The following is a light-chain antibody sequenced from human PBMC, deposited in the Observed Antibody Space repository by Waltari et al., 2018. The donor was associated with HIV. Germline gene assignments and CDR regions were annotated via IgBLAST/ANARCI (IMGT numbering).Light chain of an antibody. J-gene: IGLJ1*01. V-gene: IGLV1-51*01. Sequence: QSVLTQPPSASAAPGQRVTISCSGSSSNIGNNYVSWYQQLPRTAPKLLIYDNNKRPSGIPDRFSASKSGTSATLAITGLQTGDEADYYCGTWDSSLSAFVFGTGTTVTVL. CDR1: SSNIGNNY. CDR2: DNN. CDR3: GTWDSSLSAFV.